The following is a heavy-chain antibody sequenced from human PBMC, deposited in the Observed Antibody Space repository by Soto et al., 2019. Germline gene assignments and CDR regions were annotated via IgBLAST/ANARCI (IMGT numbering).Heavy chain of an antibody. J-gene: IGHJ4*02. Sequence: QVQLVQSGAEVKKPGSSVKVSCKASGGTFSSYAISWVRQAPGQGLEWMGGIIPIFGTANYAQKFQGRVTITADESTSTAYMELSSLRSEDTAVYYCASTLSGSSWLRQAYYFDYWGQGTQVTVSS. CDR2: IIPIFGTA. D-gene: IGHD6-13*01. CDR1: GGTFSSYA. CDR3: ASTLSGSSWLRQAYYFDY. V-gene: IGHV1-69*01.